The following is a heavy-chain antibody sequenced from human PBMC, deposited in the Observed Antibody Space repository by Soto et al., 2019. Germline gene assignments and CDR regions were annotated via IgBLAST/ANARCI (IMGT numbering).Heavy chain of an antibody. Sequence: QLQLQESGSGLVKPSQTLSLTCVVSGDSISSGGYSWNWIQQPPGKALEWIGHTYHSGGALYNPSLDSRVTISVDKSKNHFSLRLTSVTAADTAVYYCARDSRSGYYFDNWGQGTLVTVSS. D-gene: IGHD3-22*01. CDR3: ARDSRSGYYFDN. V-gene: IGHV4-30-2*01. CDR2: TYHSGGA. CDR1: GDSISSGGYS. J-gene: IGHJ4*02.